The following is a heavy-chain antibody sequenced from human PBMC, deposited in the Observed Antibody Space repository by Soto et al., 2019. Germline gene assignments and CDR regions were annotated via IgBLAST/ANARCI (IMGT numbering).Heavy chain of an antibody. CDR3: AHRYHSGPLAINWFDP. D-gene: IGHD3-10*01. V-gene: IGHV2-5*01. Sequence: GPTLVNPTQTLTLTCTFSGFSLSTSLLVVAWILQPPGKAPEWLALIYWIDDKRYSPSLKTRLSITKDTSKNQVVLTMTNMNPADTATYYCAHRYHSGPLAINWFDPWGQGTLVTVSS. J-gene: IGHJ5*02. CDR2: IYWIDDK. CDR1: GFSLSTSLLV.